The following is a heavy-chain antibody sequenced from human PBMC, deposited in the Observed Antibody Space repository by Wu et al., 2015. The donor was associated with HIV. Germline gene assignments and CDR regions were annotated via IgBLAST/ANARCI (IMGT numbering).Heavy chain of an antibody. D-gene: IGHD5-24*01. CDR1: GYPFTDYY. V-gene: IGHV1-2*02. CDR3: ARSHKWLQLRYQGIFDY. CDR2: INPKSGGT. J-gene: IGHJ4*02. Sequence: QVQXVQSGTEVKKPGASVKVSCKGSGYPFTDYYIFWVRQAPGQGLEWMGWINPKSGGTNYAQDFKGRLTMTRDTSITTVYMDLKRLTSEDTAMYFCARSHKWLQLRYQGIFDYWGQGTLVTVSS.